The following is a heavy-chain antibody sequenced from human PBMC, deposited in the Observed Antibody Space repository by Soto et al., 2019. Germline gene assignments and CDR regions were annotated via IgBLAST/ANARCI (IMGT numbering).Heavy chain of an antibody. J-gene: IGHJ4*02. Sequence: ASVKVSCKASGYTFTSYGISWVRQAPGQGLEWMGWISAYNGNTNFAQKLQGRVSLTTDTSSTTAYMELRSLTSDDTAVYYCARDLVPGYTDFSDYWGQGNLVPVS. V-gene: IGHV1-18*01. CDR3: ARDLVPGYTDFSDY. CDR2: ISAYNGNT. D-gene: IGHD5-12*01. CDR1: GYTFTSYG.